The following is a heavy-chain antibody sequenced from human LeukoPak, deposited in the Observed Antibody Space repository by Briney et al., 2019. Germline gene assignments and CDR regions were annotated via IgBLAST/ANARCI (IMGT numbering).Heavy chain of an antibody. CDR1: GFTFSTYW. CDR2: IKQDGSEK. V-gene: IGHV3-7*01. CDR3: ARDGDTSGYSD. J-gene: IGHJ4*02. Sequence: GGSLRLSCAASGFTFSTYWMTWVRQAPGKGLEWVATIKQDGSEKYYVDSVKGRFTISRDNAKNSLFLQMNSLRAEDTAVYYCARDGDTSGYSDWGQGTLVTVSS. D-gene: IGHD3-22*01.